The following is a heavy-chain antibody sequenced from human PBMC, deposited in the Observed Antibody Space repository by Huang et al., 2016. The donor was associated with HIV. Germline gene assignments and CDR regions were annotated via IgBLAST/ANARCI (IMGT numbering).Heavy chain of an antibody. V-gene: IGHV1-18*01. D-gene: IGHD3-16*01. Sequence: QVKLVQSGAEVKKPGASVKVSCKTSGYTFSGYAITWVGQAPGQGREWMGWVSPYNGDTNYVQNLQGRVTMTTDMSTTTAYMELRSLTSDDTAIYYCARKFGRDFDYWGQGTLVTVSS. J-gene: IGHJ4*02. CDR2: VSPYNGDT. CDR1: GYTFSGYA. CDR3: ARKFGRDFDY.